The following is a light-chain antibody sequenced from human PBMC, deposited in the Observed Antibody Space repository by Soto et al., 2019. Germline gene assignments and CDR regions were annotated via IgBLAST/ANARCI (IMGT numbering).Light chain of an antibody. J-gene: IGKJ5*01. CDR2: GSS. V-gene: IGKV3-20*01. Sequence: EIVLTQSPGTLSLSPGERATLSCRASQSVSGSHLAWYQQKPGQAPRLLIYGSSSRATGIPDRFSGSGSGTDFTLTISRLEPDDFAVYYCQQYGRSPPITFGRGTRLDIK. CDR3: QQYGRSPPIT. CDR1: QSVSGSH.